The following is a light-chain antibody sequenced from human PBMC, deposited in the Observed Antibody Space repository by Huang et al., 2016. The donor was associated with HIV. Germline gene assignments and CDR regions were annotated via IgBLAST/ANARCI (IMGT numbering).Light chain of an antibody. CDR1: QSVSSN. V-gene: IGKV3-15*01. Sequence: EIVMTQSPATLSVSPGDRAALSCRASQSVSSNLAWYQLKPGQAPRLLIYGASTRATEIPARFSGSGSGTEFTLTISSLQSEDFAVYYCQQYNNWPPSYTFGQGTKLEIK. CDR2: GAS. J-gene: IGKJ2*01. CDR3: QQYNNWPPSYT.